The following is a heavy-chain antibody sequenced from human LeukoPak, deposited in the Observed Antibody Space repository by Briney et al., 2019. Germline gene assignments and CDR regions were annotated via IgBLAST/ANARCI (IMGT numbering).Heavy chain of an antibody. CDR3: ARLGSSWNNFDY. Sequence: GGSLRLSCGASGFTFRSYEMNWVRQAPGKGLEWVSYISSSGSAIDYADSVKGRFTISRDNAKNSLYLQMNRLKVEDTGVYYCARLGSSWNNFDYWGQGTLVTVSS. CDR2: ISSSGSAI. V-gene: IGHV3-48*03. J-gene: IGHJ4*02. CDR1: GFTFRSYE. D-gene: IGHD6-13*01.